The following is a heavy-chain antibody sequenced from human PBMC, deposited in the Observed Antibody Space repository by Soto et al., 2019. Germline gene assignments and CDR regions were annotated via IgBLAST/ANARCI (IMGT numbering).Heavy chain of an antibody. Sequence: QVQLQESGPGLVKPSETLSLTCTVSGGSISSYYWSWIRQPPGKGLEWIGYIYYTGSTNYNPSLKSRXXTXVXMSKNQFSLKVRSVTAADTAVYYCARVHGDYWYFDLWGRGTLVTVSS. D-gene: IGHD4-17*01. CDR2: IYYTGST. J-gene: IGHJ2*01. CDR3: ARVHGDYWYFDL. CDR1: GGSISSYY. V-gene: IGHV4-59*01.